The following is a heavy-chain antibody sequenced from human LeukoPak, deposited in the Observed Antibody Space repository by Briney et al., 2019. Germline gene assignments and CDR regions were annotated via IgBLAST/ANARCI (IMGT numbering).Heavy chain of an antibody. CDR2: IYYSGST. CDR1: GGSISSGSYY. Sequence: PSETLSLTCTVSGGSISSGSYYWSWIRQPPGKGLEWIGYIYYSGSTNYKSSLKSRVTISVDTSKNQFSLKLSSVTAADTAVYYCARLVVVAATILRFDPWGQGTLVTVSS. D-gene: IGHD2-15*01. J-gene: IGHJ5*02. V-gene: IGHV4-61*01. CDR3: ARLVVVAATILRFDP.